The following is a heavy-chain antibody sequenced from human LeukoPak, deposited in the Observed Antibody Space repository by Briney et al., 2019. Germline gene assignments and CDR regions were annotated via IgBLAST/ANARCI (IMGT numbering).Heavy chain of an antibody. CDR2: ISYDGSKI. Sequence: PGGSLRLSCAASGFTFSSYAMHWVRQAPGKGLEWVTLISYDGSKIYYADSVKGRFTISRDNSKNTLYLQMNSLRAEDTAVYYCAREGGWGLPHAFDFWGQGTMVTVSS. J-gene: IGHJ3*01. D-gene: IGHD3-10*01. CDR3: AREGGWGLPHAFDF. CDR1: GFTFSSYA. V-gene: IGHV3-30-3*01.